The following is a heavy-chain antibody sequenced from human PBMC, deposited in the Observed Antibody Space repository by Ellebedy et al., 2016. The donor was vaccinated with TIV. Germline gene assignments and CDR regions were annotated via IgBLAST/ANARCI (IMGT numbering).Heavy chain of an antibody. CDR1: GFTFSDYA. Sequence: GESLKISCAASGFTFSDYAMHWVRQAPGKGLEWVAFIRYDGSDKYYADSVKGRFTISRDTSKYTLYLQMNSLGPEDTSVYYCAKAEGGPYYFAYWGQGTLVTVSS. CDR2: IRYDGSDK. D-gene: IGHD3-16*01. J-gene: IGHJ4*02. V-gene: IGHV3-30*02. CDR3: AKAEGGPYYFAY.